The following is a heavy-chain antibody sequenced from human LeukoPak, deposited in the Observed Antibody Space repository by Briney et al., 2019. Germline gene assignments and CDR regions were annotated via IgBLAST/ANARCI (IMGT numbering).Heavy chain of an antibody. CDR3: ARDSYDFWSGYPYYYYYMDV. J-gene: IGHJ6*03. V-gene: IGHV3-11*04. Sequence: PGGSLRLSCAASGFTFSDYYMSWTRQAPGKGLEWVSYISSSGSTIYYADSVKGRFTISRDNAKNSLYLQMNSLRAEDTAVYYCARDSYDFWSGYPYYYYYMDVWGKGTTVTVSS. D-gene: IGHD3-3*01. CDR1: GFTFSDYY. CDR2: ISSSGSTI.